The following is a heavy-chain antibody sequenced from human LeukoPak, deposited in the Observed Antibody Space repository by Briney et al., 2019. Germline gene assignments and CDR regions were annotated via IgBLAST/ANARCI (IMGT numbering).Heavy chain of an antibody. CDR1: GYTFTSYG. V-gene: IGHV1-18*01. D-gene: IGHD3-3*01. CDR3: ARGPLPWYDFWSGYYTNWFDP. Sequence: ASVKVSCKASGYTFTSYGISWVRQAPVQGLEWMGWISAYNGNTNYAQKLQGRVTMTTDTSTSTAYMELRSLRSDDTAVYYCARGPLPWYDFWSGYYTNWFDPWGQGTLVTVSS. J-gene: IGHJ5*02. CDR2: ISAYNGNT.